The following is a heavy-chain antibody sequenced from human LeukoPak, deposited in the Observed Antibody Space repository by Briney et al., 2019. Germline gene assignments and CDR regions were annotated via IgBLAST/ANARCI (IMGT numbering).Heavy chain of an antibody. V-gene: IGHV3-23*01. CDR3: AKQAIKPRRGYDFRSGYSSFDY. Sequence: PGGSLRLSCAASGFTFSDYAMTWVRQAPGKGLEWVLAISGSASSGISTYYADSVKGRFTISRDNSKDTLNLQMNSLRAEDTAVYYCAKQAIKPRRGYDFRSGYSSFDYWGQGTLVTVSS. D-gene: IGHD3-3*01. CDR1: GFTFSDYA. CDR2: ISGSASSGIST. J-gene: IGHJ4*02.